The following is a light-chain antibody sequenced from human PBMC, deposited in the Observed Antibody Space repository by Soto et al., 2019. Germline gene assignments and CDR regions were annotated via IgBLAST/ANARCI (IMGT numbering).Light chain of an antibody. CDR3: QHYNSYSEA. CDR2: KAS. Sequence: IHMTQSPSTLSGSVGDRVTIACRASQTISSWLAWYQQKQGKAPKLLIYKASTLKSGVPSRFSGSGSGTEFNLTISSLQPDDFATYYCQHYNSYSEAFGQGTKVDI. V-gene: IGKV1-5*03. J-gene: IGKJ1*01. CDR1: QTISSW.